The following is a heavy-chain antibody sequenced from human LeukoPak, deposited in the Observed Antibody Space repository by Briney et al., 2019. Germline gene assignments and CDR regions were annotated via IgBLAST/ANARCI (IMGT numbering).Heavy chain of an antibody. Sequence: TGGSLRLSCAASGFTFSSYAMSGVRQAPGKGVEWVSAISGSGGTTYYADSVKGRFTISRDNSKNTLYLQMNSLRAEDTAVYYCAKSATGTTSNSFDPWGQGTLVTVSS. D-gene: IGHD1-7*01. CDR2: ISGSGGTT. CDR1: GFTFSSYA. V-gene: IGHV3-23*01. J-gene: IGHJ5*02. CDR3: AKSATGTTSNSFDP.